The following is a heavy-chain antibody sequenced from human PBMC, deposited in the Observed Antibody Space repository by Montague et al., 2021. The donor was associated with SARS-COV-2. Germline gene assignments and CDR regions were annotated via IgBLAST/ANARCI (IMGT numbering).Heavy chain of an antibody. CDR1: GGSISSYY. V-gene: IGHV4-59*01. D-gene: IGHD4-17*01. J-gene: IGHJ4*02. CDR2: IYYSGST. Sequence: SETLSLTCTVSGGSISSYYWSWIRQPQGKGLEWIGYIYYSGSTNYNPSLKSRVPISVDTSKNQFSLKLSSVTAADTAAYYCAREPDYGDYFDYWGQGTLVTVSS. CDR3: AREPDYGDYFDY.